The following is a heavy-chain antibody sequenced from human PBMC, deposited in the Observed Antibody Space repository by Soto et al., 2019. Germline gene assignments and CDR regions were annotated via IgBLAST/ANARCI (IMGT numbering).Heavy chain of an antibody. CDR2: ISAYNGNT. Sequence: QVQLVQSGAEVKKPGASVKVSCKASGYTFTSYGISWVRQAPGQGLEWMGWISAYNGNTNYAQKLQGRVTMTTDTSTSTAYMELRSLRSDDTAVYYCARDIRLYSNSWSWAYFDYWGQGTLVTVSS. V-gene: IGHV1-18*01. J-gene: IGHJ4*02. CDR3: ARDIRLYSNSWSWAYFDY. CDR1: GYTFTSYG. D-gene: IGHD6-13*01.